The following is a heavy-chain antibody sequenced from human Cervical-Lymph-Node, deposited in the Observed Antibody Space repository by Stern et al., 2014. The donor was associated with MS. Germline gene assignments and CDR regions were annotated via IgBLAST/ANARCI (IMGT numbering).Heavy chain of an antibody. J-gene: IGHJ3*01. D-gene: IGHD2-15*01. V-gene: IGHV3-21*01. Sequence: EDQLVESGGGLGKPGGSLRLSCAASGFTFSSYSMNWVRQAPGKGLDWVSSISSSSSYIYYADSVKGRFTISRDNAKNSLYLQMNSLRAEDTAVYYCARVAVAPDNDGLDFWGRGTMVTVSS. CDR2: ISSSSSYI. CDR1: GFTFSSYS. CDR3: ARVAVAPDNDGLDF.